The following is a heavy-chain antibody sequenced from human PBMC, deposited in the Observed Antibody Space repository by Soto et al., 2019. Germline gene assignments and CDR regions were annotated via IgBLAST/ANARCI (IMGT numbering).Heavy chain of an antibody. CDR1: GFTFSSYA. CDR2: ISGDGGGT. Sequence: PGGSLRLSCAASGFTFSSYAMSWVRQAPGKGLEWVSAISGDGGGTYYGDSVKGRFSISRDNSKNTVYLQLNRLEAEDTAIYYCARRPDLEHGMDVWGQGTTVTVSS. V-gene: IGHV3-23*01. J-gene: IGHJ6*02. CDR3: ARRPDLEHGMDV.